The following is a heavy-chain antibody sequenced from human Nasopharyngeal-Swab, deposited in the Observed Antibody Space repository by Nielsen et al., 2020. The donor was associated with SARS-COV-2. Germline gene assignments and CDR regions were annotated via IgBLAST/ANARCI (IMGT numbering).Heavy chain of an antibody. D-gene: IGHD5-18*01. CDR3: ARMAAMDNYYYGMDV. CDR1: GFSLSTSGMC. Sequence: SGPTLVKPTQTLTLTCTFSGFSLSTSGMCVSWIRQPPGKALEWLALIDWDDDKYYRTSLKTRLTISKDTSKNQVVLTMTNMDPVDTATYYCARMAAMDNYYYGMDVWGQGTTVTVSS. J-gene: IGHJ6*02. CDR2: IDWDDDK. V-gene: IGHV2-70*01.